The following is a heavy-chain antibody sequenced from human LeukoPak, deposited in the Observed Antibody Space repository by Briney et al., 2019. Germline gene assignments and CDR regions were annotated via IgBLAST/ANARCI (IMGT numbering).Heavy chain of an antibody. CDR3: ARAPGYRSGGSCYIAGMDV. J-gene: IGHJ6*04. CDR1: GFTFSSYG. D-gene: IGHD2-15*01. V-gene: IGHV3-33*01. CDR2: IWYDGSNK. Sequence: PGRSLRLSCAASGFTFSSYGMHWVRQAPGKGLEWVAVIWYDGSNKYYADSVKGRFTISRDNSKNTLYLQMNSLRAEDTAVYYCARAPGYRSGGSCYIAGMDVWGKGTTVTVSS.